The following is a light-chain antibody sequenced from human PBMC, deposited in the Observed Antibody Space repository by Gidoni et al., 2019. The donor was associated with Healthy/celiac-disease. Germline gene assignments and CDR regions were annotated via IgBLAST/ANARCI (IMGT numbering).Light chain of an antibody. Sequence: EIVLTQSPATLSLSPGERATLSCRASQSVSSYLAWYQQKPGQAPRLLIYDASNRATGIPARFSGSGSGTDFTLTISSLEPEDFAVYCCQQRSNWLGVTFGQGTRLEIK. CDR1: QSVSSY. CDR2: DAS. J-gene: IGKJ5*01. CDR3: QQRSNWLGVT. V-gene: IGKV3-11*01.